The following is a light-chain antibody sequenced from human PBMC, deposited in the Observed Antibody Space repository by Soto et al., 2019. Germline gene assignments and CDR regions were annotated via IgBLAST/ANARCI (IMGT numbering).Light chain of an antibody. CDR1: QTVSGNY. CDR2: DIS. J-gene: IGKJ1*01. V-gene: IGKV3-20*01. CDR3: QQYGSSPPWT. Sequence: EIVLTQSPGTLSLSPGEGGTLSCRASQTVSGNYLAWYQQKPGQAPRLLIYDISLRGTGIPTRFSGSGSGTEFTLTISSLQSEDFAVYYCQQYGSSPPWTFGQGTKVDIK.